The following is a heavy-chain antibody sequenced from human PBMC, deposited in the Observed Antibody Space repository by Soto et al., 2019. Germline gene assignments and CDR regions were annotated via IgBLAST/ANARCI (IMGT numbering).Heavy chain of an antibody. V-gene: IGHV1-3*01. CDR1: GYTFTSYA. Sequence: GASVKVSCKASGYTFTSYAMHWVRQAPGQRLEWMGWINAGNGNTKYSQKFQGRVTITRDTSASTAYMELNSLRAEDTAVYYCASDSGDYGDYYYYYGMDVWGQGTTVTVSS. J-gene: IGHJ6*02. D-gene: IGHD4-17*01. CDR2: INAGNGNT. CDR3: ASDSGDYGDYYYYYGMDV.